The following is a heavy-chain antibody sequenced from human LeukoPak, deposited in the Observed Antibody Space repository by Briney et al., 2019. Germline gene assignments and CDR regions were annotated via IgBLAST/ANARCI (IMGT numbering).Heavy chain of an antibody. V-gene: IGHV4-4*07. CDR2: IYTSGST. CDR3: AREASSGWYNWFDP. CDR1: GGSISSYY. Sequence: SETLSLTCTVSGGSISSYYWSWIRQPAGKGLEWIGRIYTSGSTNYNSSLKSRVTMSVDTPKNQFSLKLSSVTAADTAVYYCAREASSGWYNWFDPWGQGTLVTVSS. J-gene: IGHJ5*02. D-gene: IGHD6-19*01.